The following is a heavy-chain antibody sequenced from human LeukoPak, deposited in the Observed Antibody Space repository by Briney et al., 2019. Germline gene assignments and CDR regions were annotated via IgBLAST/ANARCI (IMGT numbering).Heavy chain of an antibody. D-gene: IGHD3-9*01. CDR3: ARSILTGYYFDY. CDR1: GFTFSSYG. V-gene: IGHV3-33*01. Sequence: GRSLRLSCAASGFTFSSYGMHWVRQAPGKGLEWVAVIWYDGSNKYYADSVKGRFTISRDNSKNTLYLQMNSLRAEDTAVYYCARSILTGYYFDYWGQGTLVTVSS. J-gene: IGHJ4*02. CDR2: IWYDGSNK.